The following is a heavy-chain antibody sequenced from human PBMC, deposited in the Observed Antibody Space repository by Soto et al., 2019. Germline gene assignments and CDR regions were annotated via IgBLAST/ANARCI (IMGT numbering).Heavy chain of an antibody. Sequence: SVKVSCKASGGTFSSYTITWVRQAPGQGLEWMGGITPMFGTPNYAQKFRGRVTITADESTSTAYMELSSLRSEDTAMYFCARDGTLYDSRAYYYLYWGQGTLVTVSS. V-gene: IGHV1-69*13. J-gene: IGHJ4*02. D-gene: IGHD3-22*01. CDR3: ARDGTLYDSRAYYYLY. CDR1: GGTFSSYT. CDR2: ITPMFGTP.